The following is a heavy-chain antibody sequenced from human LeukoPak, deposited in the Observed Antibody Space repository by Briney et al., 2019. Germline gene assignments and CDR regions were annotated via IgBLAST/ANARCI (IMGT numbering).Heavy chain of an antibody. J-gene: IGHJ4*02. CDR2: INPKSGGT. CDR3: ASDPRPQQHPFDY. D-gene: IGHD6-13*01. CDR1: GYTFTGYY. Sequence: ASVKVSCKASGYTFTGYYMHWVRQAPGQGLEWMGWINPKSGGTNYAQKFQGRVTMTRDTSISTAYMELGRLRSDDTAVYYCASDPRPQQHPFDYWGQGSLVTVSS. V-gene: IGHV1-2*02.